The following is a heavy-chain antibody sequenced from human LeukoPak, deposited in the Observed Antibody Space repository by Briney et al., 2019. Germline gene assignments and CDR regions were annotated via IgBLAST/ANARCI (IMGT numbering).Heavy chain of an antibody. D-gene: IGHD3-10*01. CDR3: ARATYYYGSGSYYLTPIFDY. CDR1: GYTFTGYY. Sequence: ASVKVSCKASGYTFTGYYMHWVRQAPGQGLEWMGWINPNSGGTNYAQKFQGWVTMTRDTSISTAYMELSRLRSDDTAVYYCARATYYYGSGSYYLTPIFDYWGQGTLVTVSS. CDR2: INPNSGGT. V-gene: IGHV1-2*04. J-gene: IGHJ4*02.